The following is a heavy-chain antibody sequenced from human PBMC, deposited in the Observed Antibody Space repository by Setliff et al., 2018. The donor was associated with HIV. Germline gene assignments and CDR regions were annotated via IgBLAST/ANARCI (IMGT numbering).Heavy chain of an antibody. CDR1: GDSISRPGSYY. Sequence: SETLSLTCTVSGDSISRPGSYYWAWIRQPPGKGLEYIGSVSYSANTYYNPSVKTRVTISVDTSKNQFSLRLISVTAADTAVYYCAMRRRVEIAFDIWGQGTMVTVSS. CDR2: VSYSANT. J-gene: IGHJ3*02. V-gene: IGHV4-39*01. D-gene: IGHD2-15*01. CDR3: AMRRRVEIAFDI.